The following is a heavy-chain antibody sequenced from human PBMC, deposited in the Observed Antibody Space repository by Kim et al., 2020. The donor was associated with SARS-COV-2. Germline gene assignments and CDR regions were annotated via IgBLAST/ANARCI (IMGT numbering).Heavy chain of an antibody. CDR1: GYTFTSYY. CDR3: AREHRAAAGTGYYFDY. D-gene: IGHD6-13*01. V-gene: IGHV1-46*01. Sequence: ASVKVSCKASGYTFTSYYMHWVRQAPGQGLEWMGIINPSGGSTSYAQKFQGRVTMTRDTSTSTVYMELSSLRSEDTAVYYCAREHRAAAGTGYYFDYWGQGTLVTVSS. CDR2: INPSGGST. J-gene: IGHJ4*02.